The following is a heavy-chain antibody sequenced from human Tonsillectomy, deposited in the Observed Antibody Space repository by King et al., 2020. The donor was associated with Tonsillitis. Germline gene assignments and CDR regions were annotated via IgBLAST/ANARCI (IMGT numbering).Heavy chain of an antibody. CDR1: GFTFSSYS. CDR3: GTVRTYYYGSGSVDY. Sequence: VQLVESGGGWVQPGGSLRLSCAASGFTFSSYSMNWVRQAPGKGLEWVSYISCSSSIIYYAKSVKGRFTISRDNAKNSLDLQMNSLRAEETAVYYCGTVRTYYYGSGSVDYWGQGTLVTVSS. J-gene: IGHJ4*02. D-gene: IGHD3-10*01. V-gene: IGHV3-48*01. CDR2: ISCSSSII.